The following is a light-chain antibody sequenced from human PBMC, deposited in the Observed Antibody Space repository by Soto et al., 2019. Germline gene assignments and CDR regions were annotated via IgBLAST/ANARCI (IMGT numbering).Light chain of an antibody. CDR2: EVT. CDR1: SGDIGSYNR. CDR3: SSYTNIKTRACV. V-gene: IGLV2-14*01. J-gene: IGLJ1*01. Sequence: QSVLTQPASVSVSPGQSITISCTGTSGDIGSYNRVSWYQQHPGKAPKLIIYEVTDRPSGVSNRFSGSKSGNTASLTISGLQAVDEAEYYCSSYTNIKTRACVFGTGTKLTVL.